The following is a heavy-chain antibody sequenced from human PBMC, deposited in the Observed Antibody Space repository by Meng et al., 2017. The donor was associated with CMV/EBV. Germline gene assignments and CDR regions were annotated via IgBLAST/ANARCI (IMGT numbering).Heavy chain of an antibody. CDR1: GFTFSSYG. V-gene: IGHV3-30*02. CDR3: AKDGRADIVVVPAAIDY. D-gene: IGHD2-2*01. CDR2: IRYDGSNK. J-gene: IGHJ4*02. Sequence: GGSLRLSCAASGFTFSSYGMHWVRQAPGKGLEWVAFIRYDGSNKYYADSVKGRFTISRDNSKNTLYLQMNSLRAEDTAVYYCAKDGRADIVVVPAAIDYWGQGTLVTV.